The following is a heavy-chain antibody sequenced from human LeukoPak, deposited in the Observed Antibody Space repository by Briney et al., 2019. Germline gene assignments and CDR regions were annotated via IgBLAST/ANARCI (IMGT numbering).Heavy chain of an antibody. D-gene: IGHD4-17*01. CDR2: IYYSGST. V-gene: IGHV4-59*01. J-gene: IGHJ4*02. CDR3: ARMAPYGDYLHDY. Sequence: SETLSLTCTVSDDSITMYYWSWIRQPPGKGLEYMGYIYYSGSTNYNPSLKSRVTISVDTSKNQFSLKLRSVTAADTAVYYCARMAPYGDYLHDYWGQGTLVIVSS. CDR1: DDSITMYY.